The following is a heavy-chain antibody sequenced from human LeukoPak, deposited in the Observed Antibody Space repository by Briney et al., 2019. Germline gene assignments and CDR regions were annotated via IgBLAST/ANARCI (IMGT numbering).Heavy chain of an antibody. D-gene: IGHD3-16*02. V-gene: IGHV1-2*02. CDR2: INPNSGGT. J-gene: IGHJ4*02. CDR3: ARLRLGELSYNDY. CDR1: GYTFTSNY. Sequence: ASVKVSCKAFGYTFTSNYMHWVRQAPGQGLEWMGWINPNSGGTNYAQKFQGRVTMTRGTSISTAYMELSRLRSDDTAVYYCARLRLGELSYNDYWAQGTLVTVSS.